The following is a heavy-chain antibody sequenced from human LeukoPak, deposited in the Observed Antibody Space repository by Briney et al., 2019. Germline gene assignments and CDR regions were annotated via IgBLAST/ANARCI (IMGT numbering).Heavy chain of an antibody. Sequence: GGSLRLSCAASGFTVSSNYMSWVRQAPGKGLEWVSAISGSGGSTYYADSVKGRFTISRDNSKNTLYLQMNSLRAEDTAVYYCAKDVRLQLWSRYFDSWGQGTLVTVSS. D-gene: IGHD5-18*01. CDR3: AKDVRLQLWSRYFDS. J-gene: IGHJ4*02. CDR1: GFTVSSNY. CDR2: ISGSGGST. V-gene: IGHV3-23*01.